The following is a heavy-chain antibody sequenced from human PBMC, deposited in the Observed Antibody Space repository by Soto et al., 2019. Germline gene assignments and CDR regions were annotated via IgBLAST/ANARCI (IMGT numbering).Heavy chain of an antibody. CDR2: IYYSGSGST. CDR1: GGSVSSGSYF. J-gene: IGHJ4*02. CDR3: ARDLDN. Sequence: PSETLSLTCTVSGGSVSSGSYFWSWIRQPPGKGLEWIGYIYYSGSGSTNYNPSLKSRVTISIDTSKNQFSLKLTSVTAADTAVYYCARDLDNWGQGTQVTVSS. V-gene: IGHV4-61*01.